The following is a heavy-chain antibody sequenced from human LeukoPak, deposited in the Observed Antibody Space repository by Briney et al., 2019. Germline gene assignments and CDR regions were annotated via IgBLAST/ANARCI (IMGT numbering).Heavy chain of an antibody. CDR3: ARGPPIAAAGRVEYFQH. D-gene: IGHD6-13*01. CDR1: GFTVSSNY. Sequence: GGSLRLSCAASGFTVSSNYMSWVRQAPGKGLEWVSVIYSGGSTYYADSVKGRFTISRDNAKNSLYLQMNSLRAEDTAVYYCARGPPIAAAGRVEYFQHWGQGTLVTVSS. V-gene: IGHV3-53*01. CDR2: IYSGGST. J-gene: IGHJ1*01.